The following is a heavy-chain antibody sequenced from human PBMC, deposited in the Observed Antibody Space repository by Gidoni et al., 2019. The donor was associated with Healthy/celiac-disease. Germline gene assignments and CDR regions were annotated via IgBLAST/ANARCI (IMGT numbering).Heavy chain of an antibody. D-gene: IGHD2-2*01. J-gene: IGHJ5*02. V-gene: IGHV1-69*01. CDR3: ARGYCSSTSCHNWFDP. Sequence: QVQLVQSGAEVKKPGSSVKVSCKASGGTFSSYAISWGRQAPGQGLEGMGGIIPIFGTANYAQKFQGRVTITADESTSTAYMELSSLRSEDTAVYYCARGYCSSTSCHNWFDPWGQGTLVTVSS. CDR2: IIPIFGTA. CDR1: GGTFSSYA.